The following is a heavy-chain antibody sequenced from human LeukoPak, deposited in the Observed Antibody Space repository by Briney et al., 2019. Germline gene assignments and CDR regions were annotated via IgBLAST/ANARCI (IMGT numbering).Heavy chain of an antibody. V-gene: IGHV4-34*01. CDR3: ARGIGRVPRY. D-gene: IGHD2-15*01. CDR2: INHSGST. J-gene: IGHJ4*02. CDR1: GGSFSGYY. Sequence: SETLSLTCAVYGGSFSGYYWSWIRQPPGKGLEWIGEINHSGSTNYNPSLKSRVAISVDTSKNQFSLKLSSVTAADTAVYYCARGIGRVPRYWGQGTLVTVSS.